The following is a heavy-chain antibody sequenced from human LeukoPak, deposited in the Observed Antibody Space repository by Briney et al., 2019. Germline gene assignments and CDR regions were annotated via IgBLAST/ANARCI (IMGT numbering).Heavy chain of an antibody. Sequence: GESLRLSCVGSHFTVSQFGMHRVRQAPGKGLEWVAVIWNDGSSQYYADSVKGRFTISRDNSQNTVYLEMNGLRAEDTAVYYFAKDAQSSFDYCNSLEKWGQGTLVIVSS. CDR3: AKDAQSSFDYCNSLEK. CDR2: IWNDGSSQ. CDR1: HFTVSQFG. V-gene: IGHV3-33*06. D-gene: IGHD4-11*01. J-gene: IGHJ4*02.